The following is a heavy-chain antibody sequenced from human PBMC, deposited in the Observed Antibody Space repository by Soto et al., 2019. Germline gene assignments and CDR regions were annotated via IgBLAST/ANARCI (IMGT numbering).Heavy chain of an antibody. Sequence: QLQLQESGPGLVKPSETLSLTCTVSGGSVNTYYWGWIRQPPGKGLEWIASIYYSGSTYYNPSLKSRVIISVDTSKNQFSLKLNSVTAADTAVYYCARRRGVGGSWFFDYCGQGTLVTVSS. CDR2: IYYSGST. CDR1: GGSVNTYY. J-gene: IGHJ4*02. V-gene: IGHV4-39*01. D-gene: IGHD6-13*01. CDR3: ARRRGVGGSWFFDY.